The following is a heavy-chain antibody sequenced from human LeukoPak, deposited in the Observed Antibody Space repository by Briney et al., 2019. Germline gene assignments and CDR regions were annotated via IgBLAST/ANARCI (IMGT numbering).Heavy chain of an antibody. V-gene: IGHV3-7*01. CDR2: IKQDGSEK. D-gene: IGHD2-2*01. J-gene: IGHJ3*01. CDR1: GFTFSSYW. Sequence: GGSLRLSCAASGFTFSSYWMSWVRQAPGKGLGWVAKIKQDGSEKYYVDSVKGRFTISRDNAKNSLSLQMNSLRAEDTAVYYCARDQGYCTSASCRGDAFDVWGQGSMVSVSS. CDR3: ARDQGYCTSASCRGDAFDV.